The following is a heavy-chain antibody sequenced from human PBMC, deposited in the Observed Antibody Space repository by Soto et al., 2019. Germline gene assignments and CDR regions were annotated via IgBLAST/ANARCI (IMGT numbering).Heavy chain of an antibody. CDR2: SSGSGGST. D-gene: IGHD2-15*01. Sequence: EVQLLESGGGLVQPGGSLRLSCAASGFTFSSYAMSWVRQAPGKGLEWVSASSGSGGSTYYADSVKGRFTISRDNSKNTLYLQMNSLRAEDTAVYYCAKDRGYGGTVGYFDLWGRGTLVTVSS. CDR3: AKDRGYGGTVGYFDL. CDR1: GFTFSSYA. V-gene: IGHV3-23*01. J-gene: IGHJ2*01.